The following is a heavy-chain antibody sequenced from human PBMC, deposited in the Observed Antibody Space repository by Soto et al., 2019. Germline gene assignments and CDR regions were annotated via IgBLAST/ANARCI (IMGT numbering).Heavy chain of an antibody. CDR2: INPSGGST. J-gene: IGHJ6*02. Sequence: QVQLVQSGAEVKKPGASVKVSCKASGYTFTSYYMHWVRQAPGQGLDWMGIINPSGGSTSYAQKFQGRGTMTRDTSTSTVYMELSSLRSEDTAVYYCAREVVPVGGYYYYYGMDVWGQGTTVTVSS. CDR1: GYTFTSYY. CDR3: AREVVPVGGYYYYYGMDV. D-gene: IGHD2-2*01. V-gene: IGHV1-46*01.